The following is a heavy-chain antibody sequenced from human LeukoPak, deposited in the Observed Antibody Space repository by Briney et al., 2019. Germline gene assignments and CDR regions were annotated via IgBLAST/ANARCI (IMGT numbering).Heavy chain of an antibody. V-gene: IGHV3-30*18. CDR3: AKDRYDILTGLSPYYYYYCGMDV. CDR1: GFTFSSYG. J-gene: IGHJ6*02. D-gene: IGHD3-9*01. CDR2: ISYDGSNE. Sequence: HPGGSLRLSCAASGFTFSSYGMHWVRQAPGRGLEWVAVISYDGSNEYYADSVKGRFTISRDNAKNSLYLQMNSLRAEDTAVYYCAKDRYDILTGLSPYYYYYCGMDVWGQGTTVTVSS.